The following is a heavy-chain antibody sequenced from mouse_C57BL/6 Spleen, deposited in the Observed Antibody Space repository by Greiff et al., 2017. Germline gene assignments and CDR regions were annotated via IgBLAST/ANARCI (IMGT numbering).Heavy chain of an antibody. CDR3: ARSLITTVPTYFDY. D-gene: IGHD1-1*01. CDR1: GYTFTDYY. Sequence: EVQLQQSGPELVKPGASVKISCKASGYTFTDYYMNWVKQSHGKSLEWIGDINPNNGGTSYNQKFKDKATLTVDKSSSTAYMELRSLTSEDSAVYYCARSLITTVPTYFDYWGQGTTLTVSS. V-gene: IGHV1-26*01. J-gene: IGHJ2*01. CDR2: INPNNGGT.